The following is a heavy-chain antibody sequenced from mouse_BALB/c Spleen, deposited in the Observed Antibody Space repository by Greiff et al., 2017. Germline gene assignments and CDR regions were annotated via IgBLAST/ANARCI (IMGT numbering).Heavy chain of an antibody. CDR3: ARAVPYDDYFDY. Sequence: EVKLVESGGGLVQPGGSRKLSCAASGFTFSSFGMHWVRQAPEKGLEWVAYISSGSSTIYYADTVKGRFTISRDNPKNTLFLQMTSLRSEDTAMYYCARAVPYDDYFDYWGQGTTLTVSS. CDR2: ISSGSSTI. D-gene: IGHD2-14*01. J-gene: IGHJ2*01. CDR1: GFTFSSFG. V-gene: IGHV5-17*02.